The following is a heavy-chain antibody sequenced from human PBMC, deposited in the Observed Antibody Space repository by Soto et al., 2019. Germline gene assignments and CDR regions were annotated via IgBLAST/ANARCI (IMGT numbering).Heavy chain of an antibody. Sequence: QVQLVESGGGVVQPGRSLRLSCAASGFTFSSYGMHWVRQAPGKGLEWVAVIWYDGSNKYYADSVKGRFTISRDNSKNTLYLQMNSLRAEDTAVYYCARDGGVLVPVATLIDYWGQGTLVTVSS. CDR1: GFTFSSYG. D-gene: IGHD2-2*01. V-gene: IGHV3-33*01. CDR3: ARDGGVLVPVATLIDY. CDR2: IWYDGSNK. J-gene: IGHJ4*02.